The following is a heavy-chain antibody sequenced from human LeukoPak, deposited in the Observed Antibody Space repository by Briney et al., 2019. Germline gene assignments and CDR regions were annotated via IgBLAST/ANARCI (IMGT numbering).Heavy chain of an antibody. Sequence: ASVKVSCKASGGTFRSFALSWVRQAPGQGLEWMGTIIPMLGSANSAQKFHHRVTITADESTLTAYMELSSLRSEDTAVYFCARGIGTGVDSWGRGTLVTVSS. CDR2: IIPMLGSA. CDR3: ARGIGTGVDS. CDR1: GGTFRSFA. V-gene: IGHV1-69*11. D-gene: IGHD2-8*02. J-gene: IGHJ4*02.